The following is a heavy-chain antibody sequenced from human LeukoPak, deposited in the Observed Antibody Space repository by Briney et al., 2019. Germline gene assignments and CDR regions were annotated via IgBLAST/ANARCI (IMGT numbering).Heavy chain of an antibody. J-gene: IGHJ6*03. CDR1: GGSISSSSYY. CDR2: IYYSGST. Sequence: SETLSLTCTVSGGSISSSSYYWGWIRQPPGKGLEWIGRIYYSGSTYYNPSLKSRVTISVDRSKNQFSLKLSSVTAADTAVYYCARSMEKGDWNYYAGHYYYMDVWGKGTTVTVSS. V-gene: IGHV4-39*07. CDR3: ARSMEKGDWNYYAGHYYYMDV. D-gene: IGHD1-7*01.